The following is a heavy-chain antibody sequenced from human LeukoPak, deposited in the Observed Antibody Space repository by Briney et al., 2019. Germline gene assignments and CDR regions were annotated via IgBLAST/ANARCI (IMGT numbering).Heavy chain of an antibody. J-gene: IGHJ4*02. D-gene: IGHD2-15*01. Sequence: GASVKVSCKASGGTFSSYAISWVRQAPGQGLEWMGGIIPIFGTANYAQKFQGRVTITADESTSTAYTELSSLRSEDTAVYYCARVSEGGSHFDYWGQGTLVTVSS. V-gene: IGHV1-69*13. CDR2: IIPIFGTA. CDR1: GGTFSSYA. CDR3: ARVSEGGSHFDY.